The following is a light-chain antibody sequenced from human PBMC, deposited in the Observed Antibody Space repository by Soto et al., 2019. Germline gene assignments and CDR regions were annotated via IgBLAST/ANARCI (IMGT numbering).Light chain of an antibody. Sequence: DIQMTQSPSSLSASVGDRVTITCQASQEISNYLNWYQQKPGKAPKLLIYDASNLETGVPSRFSGSGSGTDFTFTISSLHPEDIATYYCQQYDNLPFTFGPGTKVDI. J-gene: IGKJ3*01. CDR2: DAS. CDR1: QEISNY. V-gene: IGKV1-33*01. CDR3: QQYDNLPFT.